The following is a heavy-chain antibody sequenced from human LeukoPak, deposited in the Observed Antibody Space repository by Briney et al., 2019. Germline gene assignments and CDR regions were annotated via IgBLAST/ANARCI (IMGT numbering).Heavy chain of an antibody. Sequence: GGSLRLSCAASGSTFSDAWMSWVRQTPGKGLEWVGRSRNKAYSYSTDYAASAKGRFTISRDDSKNSLSLQMNSLKTEDTAVYYCARTTPSTNDPWDHWGQGTLVTVSS. D-gene: IGHD2-8*01. J-gene: IGHJ4*02. CDR3: ARTTPSTNDPWDH. CDR1: GSTFSDAW. V-gene: IGHV3-72*01. CDR2: SRNKAYSYST.